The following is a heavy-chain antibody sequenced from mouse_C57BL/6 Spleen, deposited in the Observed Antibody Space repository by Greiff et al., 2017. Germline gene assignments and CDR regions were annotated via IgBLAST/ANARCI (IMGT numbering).Heavy chain of an antibody. J-gene: IGHJ2*01. CDR2: IYPGDGDT. Sequence: QVQLQQSGPELVKPGASVKISCKASGYAFSSSWMNWVKQRPGKGLEWIGRIYPGDGDTNYNGKFKGKATLTADKSSSTAYMQLSSLTSEDSAVYFCARGRGPDYWGQGTTLTVSS. V-gene: IGHV1-82*01. CDR1: GYAFSSSW. CDR3: ARGRGPDY.